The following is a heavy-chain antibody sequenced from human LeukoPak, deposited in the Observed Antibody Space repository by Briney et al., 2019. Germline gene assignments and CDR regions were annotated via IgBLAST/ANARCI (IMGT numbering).Heavy chain of an antibody. Sequence: SETLSLTCTVSGGSIGSYYWSWIRQPPGKGLEYIGYISSSGSTNFHPSLESRVTISKDMSKNQFSLKLSSVTAADTAVYYCARGYCSSTSCYTNWFDPCGQGTLVTVSS. CDR1: GGSIGSYY. V-gene: IGHV4-4*08. D-gene: IGHD2-2*02. CDR2: ISSSGST. CDR3: ARGYCSSTSCYTNWFDP. J-gene: IGHJ5*02.